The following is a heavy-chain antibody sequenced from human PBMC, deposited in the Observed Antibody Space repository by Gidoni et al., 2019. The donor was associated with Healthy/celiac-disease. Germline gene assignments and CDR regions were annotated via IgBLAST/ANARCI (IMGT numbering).Heavy chain of an antibody. CDR3: ARDVFSGRSDFVFPHYYYYGMDV. J-gene: IGHJ6*02. CDR2: ISSSSSYI. Sequence: EVQLVAAGGGLLNPGGSLRLSCSASGFTFRSYSMHWARQAPGKGLEWVSSISSSSSYIYYADSVKGRFTISRDNAKNALYLQMNSLRAEDTAVYYCARDVFSGRSDFVFPHYYYYGMDVWGQGTTVTVSS. D-gene: IGHD3-16*01. V-gene: IGHV3-21*01. CDR1: GFTFRSYS.